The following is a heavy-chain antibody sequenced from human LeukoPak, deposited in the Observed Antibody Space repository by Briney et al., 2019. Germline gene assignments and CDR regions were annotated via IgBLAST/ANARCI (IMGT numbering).Heavy chain of an antibody. V-gene: IGHV3-30*18. CDR3: AKAIVIAAAVAER. D-gene: IGHD6-13*01. J-gene: IGHJ4*02. Sequence: PGRSLRLSCAASGFTFSSYGMHWVRQAPGKGLEWVAVISYDGSNKYYADSVKGRFTISRDNSKNTLYLQMNSLRAEDTAVYYCAKAIVIAAAVAERWSQGTLVTVSS. CDR1: GFTFSSYG. CDR2: ISYDGSNK.